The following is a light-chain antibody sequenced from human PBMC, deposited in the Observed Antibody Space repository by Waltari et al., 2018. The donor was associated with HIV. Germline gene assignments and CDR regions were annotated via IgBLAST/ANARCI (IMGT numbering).Light chain of an antibody. CDR2: QDS. CDR1: KWGDKY. J-gene: IGLJ2*01. V-gene: IGLV3-1*01. Sequence: SYELTQPPSVSVSPGQTASITCSGDKWGDKYVSWYQQKAGQSPVLVIFQDSKRPSGIPERFSGSNSGNTATLTISGTQAMDEADYYCQAWDSRTSFGGGTKLTVL. CDR3: QAWDSRTS.